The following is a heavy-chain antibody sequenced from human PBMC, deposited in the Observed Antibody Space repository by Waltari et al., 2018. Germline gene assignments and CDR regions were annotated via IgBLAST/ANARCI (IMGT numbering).Heavy chain of an antibody. Sequence: QLQLQESGPGLVKPSETLSLTCTVSGGSISSSSYYWGWIRQPPGKGLEWIGSIYYSGSTYDNPSLKSRVTISVDTSKNQFSLKLSSVTAADTAVYYCAITFLGVPGYWGQGTLVTVSS. CDR2: IYYSGST. J-gene: IGHJ4*02. V-gene: IGHV4-39*01. CDR1: GGSISSSSYY. CDR3: AITFLGVPGY. D-gene: IGHD3-16*01.